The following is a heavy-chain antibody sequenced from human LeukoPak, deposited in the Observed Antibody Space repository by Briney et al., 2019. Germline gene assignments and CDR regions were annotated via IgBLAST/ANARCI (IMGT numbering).Heavy chain of an antibody. J-gene: IGHJ4*02. CDR3: ARTVAALDY. CDR1: GGSISSYC. CDR2: IYYSGST. D-gene: IGHD6-19*01. V-gene: IGHV4-59*01. Sequence: PSETLSLTCTVSGGSISSYCWSWIRQPPGKGLEWIGYIYYSGSTNYNPSLKSRVTISVDTSKNQFSLKLSSVTAADTAVYYCARTVAALDYWGQGTLVTVSS.